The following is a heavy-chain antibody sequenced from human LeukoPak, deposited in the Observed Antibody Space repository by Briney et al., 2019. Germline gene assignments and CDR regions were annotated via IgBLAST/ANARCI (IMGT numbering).Heavy chain of an antibody. V-gene: IGHV1-2*06. CDR2: INPNSGGT. D-gene: IGHD3-10*01. CDR1: GYTFTGYY. Sequence: ASVKLSCKASGYTFTGYYMHWVRQAPGQGLEWMGRINPNSGGTNYAQKFQGRVTMTRDTSISTAYMELSRLRSDDTAVYYCARLIEGYYYGSGKFDPWGQGTLVTVSS. CDR3: ARLIEGYYYGSGKFDP. J-gene: IGHJ5*02.